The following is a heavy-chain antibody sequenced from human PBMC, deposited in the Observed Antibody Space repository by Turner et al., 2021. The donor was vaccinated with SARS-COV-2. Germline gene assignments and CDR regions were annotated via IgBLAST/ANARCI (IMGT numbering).Heavy chain of an antibody. CDR1: GFTFSSYG. Sequence: QVQLVESGGGVVQPGGSLRPSCAASGFTFSSYGMHWVRQAPGKGLEWVAVISYDGSNKYYADSVKGRFTISRDNSKNTLYLQMNSLRAEDTAVYYCAKTIYSYGYNGYYFDYWGRGTLVTVSS. CDR3: AKTIYSYGYNGYYFDY. D-gene: IGHD5-18*01. J-gene: IGHJ4*02. V-gene: IGHV3-30*18. CDR2: ISYDGSNK.